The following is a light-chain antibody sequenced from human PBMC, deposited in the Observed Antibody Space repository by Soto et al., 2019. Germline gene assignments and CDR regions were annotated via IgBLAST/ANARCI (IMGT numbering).Light chain of an antibody. J-gene: IGLJ2*01. Sequence: QLELTQSPSASASLGASVKLTCTLSSGHSTYAIAWHQQQPEKGPRYLMMLKSDGSHSKGDGIPDRFSGSSSGAERYLTISSLQSEDEANYYCQTWGTGFRVFGGGTKLTVL. V-gene: IGLV4-69*01. CDR3: QTWGTGFRV. CDR2: LKSDGSH. CDR1: SGHSTYA.